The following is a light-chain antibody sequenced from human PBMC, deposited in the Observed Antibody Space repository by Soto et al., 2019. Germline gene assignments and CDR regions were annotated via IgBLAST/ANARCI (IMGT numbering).Light chain of an antibody. V-gene: IGKV3-11*01. CDR1: QTVSSS. CDR2: DAS. J-gene: IGKJ1*01. Sequence: IVLTQSPVTLALSPGESAVLSCRASQTVSSSLAWYQHKPGQAPRLFIYDASKRAPGIPARFTGSGSGTNFPFPISSLEPENISFYYCQVRDVGPASGQGTKGDIK. CDR3: QVRDVGPA.